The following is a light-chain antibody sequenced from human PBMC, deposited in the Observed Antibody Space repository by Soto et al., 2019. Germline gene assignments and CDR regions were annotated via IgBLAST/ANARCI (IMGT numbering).Light chain of an antibody. CDR1: QSLGHF. J-gene: IGKJ4*01. CDR3: QQRSNWPVS. Sequence: EIVLTQSPATLSFSPGASATLSCMSSQSLGHFLVWYQQKPGQAPRLLISDASKTATGIPARFSGSGSVTDFTLTISSLEPEDFAVYYGQQRSNWPVSVGGGTTVEIK. V-gene: IGKV3-11*01. CDR2: DAS.